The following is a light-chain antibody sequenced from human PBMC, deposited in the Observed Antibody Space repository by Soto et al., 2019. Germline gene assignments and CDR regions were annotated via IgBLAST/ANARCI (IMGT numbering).Light chain of an antibody. CDR1: QSISTW. CDR2: KAS. CDR3: QQYNSYWT. J-gene: IGKJ1*01. V-gene: IGKV1-5*03. Sequence: DIQMTQSPSTLSASVGERVTITCRASQSISTWLSWYQQKQGKAPKLLIYKASSLESGDPSRFSGSGSGTEFTLTISSLQPDDFATYYCQQYNSYWTFGQGTKVEIK.